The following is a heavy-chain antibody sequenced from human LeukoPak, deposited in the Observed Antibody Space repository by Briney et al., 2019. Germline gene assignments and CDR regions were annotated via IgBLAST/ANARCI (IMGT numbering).Heavy chain of an antibody. CDR1: GGSISSGSYY. D-gene: IGHD5-24*01. CDR3: ARFFSGYNSDAFDI. J-gene: IGHJ3*02. Sequence: SQTLSLTCTVSGGSISSGSYYWSWIRQPAGKGLEWIGRIYSSGSTNYNPSLKSRVTMSVDTSKNQFSLKLNSVTAADTAVYYCARFFSGYNSDAFDIWGQGTMVTVSS. V-gene: IGHV4-61*02. CDR2: IYSSGST.